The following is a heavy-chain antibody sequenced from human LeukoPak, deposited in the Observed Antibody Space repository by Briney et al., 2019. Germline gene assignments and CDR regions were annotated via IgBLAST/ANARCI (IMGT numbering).Heavy chain of an antibody. CDR3: ARTDYHSSNYDPFAWFDP. V-gene: IGHV4-59*01. Sequence: PSETLSLTCTVSGDSISSYYWSWLRQPPGEGLEWIGYIYYTGSTSFNPSLKSRVTISVDTSKNQLFLSLNSVTAADTAMYYCARTDYHSSNYDPFAWFDPWGQGTLVTVSS. J-gene: IGHJ5*02. CDR1: GDSISSYY. CDR2: IYYTGST. D-gene: IGHD4-11*01.